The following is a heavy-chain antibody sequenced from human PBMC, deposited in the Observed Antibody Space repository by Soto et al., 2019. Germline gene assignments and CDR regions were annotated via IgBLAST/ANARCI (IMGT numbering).Heavy chain of an antibody. CDR2: ISASGDNT. D-gene: IGHD3-3*01. Sequence: HGGSLRLSCAASGFTVNSRAMSLVRQAPGKGLDWVSIISASGDNTYYADSVKGRFTISRDNSKNTLYLQLNSLRAEDTAVYYCAKLTYSDLWSGSPDSWGQGTLVTVSS. CDR3: AKLTYSDLWSGSPDS. CDR1: GFTVNSRA. J-gene: IGHJ4*02. V-gene: IGHV3-23*01.